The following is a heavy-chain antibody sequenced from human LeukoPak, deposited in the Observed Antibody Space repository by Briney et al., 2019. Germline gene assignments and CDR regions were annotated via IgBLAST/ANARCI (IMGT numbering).Heavy chain of an antibody. J-gene: IGHJ3*01. CDR3: ARVAVIAAAGTDAFDL. Sequence: GGSLRLSCAASGFTFSSYALSWVRQAPGKGLQWVSAISGSGGSTFYADSVRGRFTISRDNSKNTLYLQMDSLRAEDTAVYYCARVAVIAAAGTDAFDLWGQGTMVTVSS. CDR1: GFTFSSYA. CDR2: ISGSGGST. D-gene: IGHD6-13*01. V-gene: IGHV3-23*01.